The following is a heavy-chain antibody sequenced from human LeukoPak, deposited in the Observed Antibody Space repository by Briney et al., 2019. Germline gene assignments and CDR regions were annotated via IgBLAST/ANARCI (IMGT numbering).Heavy chain of an antibody. D-gene: IGHD6-13*01. CDR3: ARGSIAAAGPGFGP. CDR2: IYTSGST. V-gene: IGHV4-4*07. J-gene: IGHJ5*02. CDR1: GGSISSYY. Sequence: SSETLSLTCTVSGGSISSYYWSWIRQPAGKGLEWIGRIYTSGSTYYNPSLKSRVTISVDTSKNQFSLKLSSVTAADTAVYYCARGSIAAAGPGFGPWGQGTLVTVSS.